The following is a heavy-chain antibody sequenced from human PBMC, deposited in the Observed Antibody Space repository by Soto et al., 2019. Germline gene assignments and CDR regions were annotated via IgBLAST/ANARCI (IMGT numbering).Heavy chain of an antibody. D-gene: IGHD2-21*01. CDR3: SRAGILTTPYYTDY. CDR1: GFTFSDYY. Sequence: PGGSLRLSCVASGFTFSDYYMDWFRQAPGKGLEWVGRIRNKVNSYTTEYAASVKGRFTVSRDDSRNSVYLQMNSLKTGDTAMYYCSRAGILTTPYYTDYWGLGTLVTVSS. V-gene: IGHV3-72*01. CDR2: IRNKVNSYTT. J-gene: IGHJ4*02.